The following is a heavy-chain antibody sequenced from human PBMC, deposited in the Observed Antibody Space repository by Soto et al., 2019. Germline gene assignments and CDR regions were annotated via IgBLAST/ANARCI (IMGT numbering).Heavy chain of an antibody. CDR1: GGSISSAAYY. V-gene: IGHV4-31*03. D-gene: IGHD5-18*01. CDR2: VSHSGST. Sequence: QVRLQESGPGLVKPSQTLSLTCTVSGGSISSAAYYWSWIRQHPGKGLEWIGYVSHSGSTYYTPSLKRRVIISVDTSKNQFSRSLTSVTAADTAVYYCAREYTYGSNFFDCWGQGALVTVSS. CDR3: AREYTYGSNFFDC. J-gene: IGHJ4*02.